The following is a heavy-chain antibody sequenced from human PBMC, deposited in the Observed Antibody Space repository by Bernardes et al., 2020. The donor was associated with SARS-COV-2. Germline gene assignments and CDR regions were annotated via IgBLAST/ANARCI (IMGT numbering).Heavy chain of an antibody. CDR2: ISYDGSKK. CDR3: AIGAVAGTESFGF. CDR1: GFTFSNYG. Sequence: GGSLRLSCAASGFTFSNYGMHWVRRAPGKGLEWVDTISYDGSKKNYADSVKGRFTISRDNSKNTLFLQMNSLRTEDTAVHFCAIGAVAGTESFGFWGQGALVTVSS. V-gene: IGHV3-30*03. J-gene: IGHJ4*02. D-gene: IGHD6-19*01.